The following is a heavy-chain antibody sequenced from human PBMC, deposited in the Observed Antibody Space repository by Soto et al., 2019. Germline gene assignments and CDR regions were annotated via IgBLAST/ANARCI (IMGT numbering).Heavy chain of an antibody. CDR2: INSDGSST. V-gene: IGHV3-74*01. CDR1: GFTFSSYW. Sequence: GGSLRLSCAASGFTFSSYWMHWVRQAPGKGLVWVSRINSDGSSTSYADSVKGRFTISRDNAKNTLYLQMNSLRAEDTAVYYCASGSLYDSSGYYYGNDYWGQGTLVTVSS. CDR3: ASGSLYDSSGYYYGNDY. J-gene: IGHJ4*02. D-gene: IGHD3-22*01.